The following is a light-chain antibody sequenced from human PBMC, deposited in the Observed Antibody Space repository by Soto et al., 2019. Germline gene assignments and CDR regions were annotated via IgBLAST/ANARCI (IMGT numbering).Light chain of an antibody. V-gene: IGKV3-20*01. CDR2: GTY. Sequence: EIVLTQSPGIVSLSPGERATLSCRASQSVRSSYLAWYQQKFGQAPSLLIYGTYIRDAGIPDMFRGSGSGTDFTLTIIILEPEDLALYYCQQYGNSITFGGGTKVEIK. J-gene: IGKJ4*01. CDR1: QSVRSSY. CDR3: QQYGNSIT.